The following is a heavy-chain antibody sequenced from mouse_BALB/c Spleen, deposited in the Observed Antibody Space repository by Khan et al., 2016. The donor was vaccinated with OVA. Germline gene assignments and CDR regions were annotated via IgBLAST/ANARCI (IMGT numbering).Heavy chain of an antibody. CDR1: GYTFTTYW. CDR2: INPTTGNT. Sequence: QVQLQQSGAELVKPGASVKLSCKASGYTFTTYWMHWVKQRSGQGLEWIVYINPTTGNTNYNEKLKDRATLTADKSYSPSYMQLSSLTSEDSATYYCARYRIAYWGQGTTLTVSS. J-gene: IGHJ2*01. CDR3: ARYRIAY. V-gene: IGHV1-7*01.